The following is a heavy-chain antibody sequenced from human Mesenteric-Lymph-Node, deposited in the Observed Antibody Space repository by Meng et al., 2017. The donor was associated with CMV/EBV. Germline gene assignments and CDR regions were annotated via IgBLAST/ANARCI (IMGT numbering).Heavy chain of an antibody. J-gene: IGHJ4*02. V-gene: IGHV3-30*02. CDR3: AIPLCSSTSCGLDY. D-gene: IGHD2-2*01. Sequence: GESLKISCAASGFTYSSYGMHWVRQAPGKGLEWVAFIRYDGYNKYYADSVKGRLTISRDNSKNTLYLQMNSLRAEDTAVYYCAIPLCSSTSCGLDYWGQGTLVTVSS. CDR2: IRYDGYNK. CDR1: GFTYSSYG.